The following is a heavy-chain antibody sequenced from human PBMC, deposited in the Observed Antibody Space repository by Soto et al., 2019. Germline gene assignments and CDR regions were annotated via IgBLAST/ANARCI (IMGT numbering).Heavy chain of an antibody. CDR2: IYYGGST. V-gene: IGHV4-31*02. CDR1: SGSISSGGYC. J-gene: IGHJ6*02. Sequence: SETLSLTCTVSSGSISSGGYCCTWIRQNPGKGLEWIGYIYYGGSTYYNPSLKSRVTMSVDTSKIQFSLRLSSVAAADTAVYYCARVCGGDCHNGMDVWGQGATVTVSS. D-gene: IGHD2-21*02. CDR3: ARVCGGDCHNGMDV.